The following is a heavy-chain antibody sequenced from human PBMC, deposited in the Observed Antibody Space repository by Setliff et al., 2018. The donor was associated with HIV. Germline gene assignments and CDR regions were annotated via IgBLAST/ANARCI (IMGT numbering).Heavy chain of an antibody. V-gene: IGHV5-51*01. CDR2: IYPVDSET. Sequence: GESLKISCQGSGYNFVDYSIAWVRQVPGKGLEWMGIIYPVDSETRYSPSFQGQVTISADKSINTACLQWTTLKASDSAMYYCARPRGNDYAGSGFDNWGQGTLVTVPQ. CDR1: GYNFVDYS. J-gene: IGHJ4*02. CDR3: ARPRGNDYAGSGFDN. D-gene: IGHD2-2*01.